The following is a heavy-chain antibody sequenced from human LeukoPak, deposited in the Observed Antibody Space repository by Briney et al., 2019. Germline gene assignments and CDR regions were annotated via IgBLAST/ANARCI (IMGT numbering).Heavy chain of an antibody. V-gene: IGHV4-59*08. CDR3: ARRGETDAFDI. D-gene: IGHD3-16*01. CDR2: IYYSGDT. Sequence: SETLSLTCIVSGDSISPYYWNWIRQPPGKGLEWIGYIYYSGDTNYNPSLKSRVTISVDTSKNQFSLKLSSVTAADSAVYYCARRGETDAFDIWGQGTMVTVSS. CDR1: GDSISPYY. J-gene: IGHJ3*02.